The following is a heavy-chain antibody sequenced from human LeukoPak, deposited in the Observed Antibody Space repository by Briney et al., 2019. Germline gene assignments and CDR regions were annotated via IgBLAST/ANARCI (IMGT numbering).Heavy chain of an antibody. D-gene: IGHD2-15*01. Sequence: PSETLSLTCAVYGGSFSGYYWSWIRQPPGKGLEWIGEINHSGSTNYNPSLKSRVTISVDTSKNQFSLELSSVTAADTAVYYCARGQGYCSGGSCYLVYWGQGTLVTVSS. CDR2: INHSGST. V-gene: IGHV4-34*01. CDR3: ARGQGYCSGGSCYLVY. CDR1: GGSFSGYY. J-gene: IGHJ4*02.